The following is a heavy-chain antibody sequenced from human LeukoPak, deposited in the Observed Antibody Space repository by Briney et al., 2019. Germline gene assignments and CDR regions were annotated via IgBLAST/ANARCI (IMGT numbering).Heavy chain of an antibody. CDR1: GGSISSYN. Sequence: PSETLSLTCTVSGGSISSYNWSWIRQPPGKGLEWIGYIYTSGSTNYNPSLKSRVTISVDTSKNQFSLKLSCVTAADTAVYYCARSVGGQLVHDYYYYMDVWGKGTTVTVSS. V-gene: IGHV4-4*09. CDR2: IYTSGST. J-gene: IGHJ6*03. CDR3: ARSVGGQLVHDYYYYMDV. D-gene: IGHD6-6*01.